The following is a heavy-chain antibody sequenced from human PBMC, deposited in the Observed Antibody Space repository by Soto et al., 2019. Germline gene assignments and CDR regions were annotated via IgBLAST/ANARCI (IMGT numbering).Heavy chain of an antibody. CDR2: IKEDGSEK. Sequence: PGGTLRLSCAASGFIFSTYWMSWVRQAPGKGLQWVANIKEDGSEKYYVDSVEGRFTISRDNAKNSLYLQMNSLRAEDTAVYYCARVAPGGATHYYGMDVWGQGTTVTVSS. J-gene: IGHJ6*02. D-gene: IGHD3-10*01. CDR1: GFIFSTYW. CDR3: ARVAPGGATHYYGMDV. V-gene: IGHV3-7*04.